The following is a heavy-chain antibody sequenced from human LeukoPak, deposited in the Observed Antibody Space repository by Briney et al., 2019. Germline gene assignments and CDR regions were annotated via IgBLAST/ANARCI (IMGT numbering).Heavy chain of an antibody. D-gene: IGHD6-19*01. Sequence: GGSLRLSCAASGFTFSSYSMNWVRQAPGKGLEWVSSISSSSSYIYYADSVKGRFTISRDNAKNSLYLQMNSLRAEDTAVYYCARDLGSGWIYYFDYWGQGTLITVSS. V-gene: IGHV3-21*01. CDR3: ARDLGSGWIYYFDY. CDR2: ISSSSSYI. J-gene: IGHJ4*02. CDR1: GFTFSSYS.